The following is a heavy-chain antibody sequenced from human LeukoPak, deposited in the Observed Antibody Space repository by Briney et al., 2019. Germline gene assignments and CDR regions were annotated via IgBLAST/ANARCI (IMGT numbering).Heavy chain of an antibody. CDR2: IYSSGST. Sequence: PAETLSLTCTVSGASVSGSPYYWGWILQPPGKGLEWIGSIYSSGSTYYNASLQSRVTISIETSKNQISLRLNSVTAADTAIYYCAKSGGYGPIDYWGQGTLVTVSS. J-gene: IGHJ4*02. CDR3: AKSGGYGPIDY. V-gene: IGHV4-39*01. CDR1: GASVSGSPYY. D-gene: IGHD1-26*01.